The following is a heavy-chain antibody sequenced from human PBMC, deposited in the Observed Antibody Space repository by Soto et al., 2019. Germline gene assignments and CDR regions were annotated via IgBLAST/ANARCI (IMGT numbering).Heavy chain of an antibody. V-gene: IGHV3-30-3*01. J-gene: IGHJ6*02. D-gene: IGHD3-22*01. CDR1: GFTFSSYA. CDR2: ISYDGSNK. Sequence: PGGSLRLSCAASGFTFSSYAMHWVRQAPGKGLEWVAVISYDGSNKYYADSVKGRFTISRDNSKNTLYLQMNSLRAEDTAVYYCARVGQKYYYDSSPEGGGMDVWGQGTTVTVSS. CDR3: ARVGQKYYYDSSPEGGGMDV.